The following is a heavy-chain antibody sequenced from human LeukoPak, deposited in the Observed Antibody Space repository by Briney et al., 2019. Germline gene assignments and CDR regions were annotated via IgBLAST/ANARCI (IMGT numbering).Heavy chain of an antibody. D-gene: IGHD6-19*01. CDR3: ASGSSPKN. V-gene: IGHV1-18*01. CDR1: GYTFTSYG. J-gene: IGHJ4*02. CDR2: ISAYNGNT. Sequence: ASVKVSCKASGYTFTSYGISWVRQAPGQGLEWMGWISAYNGNTNYAQKFQGRVTITADESTSTAYMELSSLRSEDTAVYYCASGSSPKNWGQGTLVTVSS.